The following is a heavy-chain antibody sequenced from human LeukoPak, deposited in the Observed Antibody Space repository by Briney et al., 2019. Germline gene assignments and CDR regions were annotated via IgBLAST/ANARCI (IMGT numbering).Heavy chain of an antibody. D-gene: IGHD4-17*01. Sequence: GGSLRLSCAASGFTFDDYGMSWVRQAPGKGLEWVSGINWNGGSTGYADSVKGRFTITRDNAKNSLYLQMNSLRAEDTALYYRARVVYGDYVNYMDVWGKGTTVTVSS. V-gene: IGHV3-20*04. J-gene: IGHJ6*03. CDR2: INWNGGST. CDR1: GFTFDDYG. CDR3: ARVVYGDYVNYMDV.